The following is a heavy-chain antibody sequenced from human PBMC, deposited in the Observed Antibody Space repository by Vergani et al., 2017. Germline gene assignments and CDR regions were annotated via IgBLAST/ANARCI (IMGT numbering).Heavy chain of an antibody. Sequence: QVQLQESGPGLVKPSETLSLTCAVSGYSISSGSYWVWIRQPPGKGLEWIGTIYHTGNTYYNPSLKSRLTISVDRSKNQFSLKLSSVTAADTAVYYCARLYSSVVIGGFDPWGQGTLVTVSS. V-gene: IGHV4-38-2*01. CDR1: GYSISSGSY. J-gene: IGHJ5*02. D-gene: IGHD3-22*01. CDR2: IYHTGNT. CDR3: ARLYSSVVIGGFDP.